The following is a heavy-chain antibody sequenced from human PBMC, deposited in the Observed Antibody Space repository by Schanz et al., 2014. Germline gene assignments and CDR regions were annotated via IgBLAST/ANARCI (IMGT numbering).Heavy chain of an antibody. CDR3: AKTPREYCNYDNCPNWFDS. CDR2: ISSGGTTT. J-gene: IGHJ5*01. Sequence: QVQLVESGGGLVKPGGSLRLSCAASGFIFSDYYMAWIRQAPGKGPEYVSYISSGGTTTCHSDSVKGRFTISRDNSKNTLYLQMNSLRAEDTAVYYCAKTPREYCNYDNCPNWFDSWGQGTLXTASS. V-gene: IGHV3-11*01. D-gene: IGHD2-15*01. CDR1: GFIFSDYY.